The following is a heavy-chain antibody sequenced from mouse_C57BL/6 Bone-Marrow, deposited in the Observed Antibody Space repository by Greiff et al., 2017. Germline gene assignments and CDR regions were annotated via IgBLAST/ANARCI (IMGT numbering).Heavy chain of an antibody. CDR1: GYTFTDYE. V-gene: IGHV1-15*01. CDR3: TRKYYSNYGGNY. CDR2: IDPETGGT. D-gene: IGHD2-5*01. Sequence: VQRVESGAELVRPGASVTLSCKASGYTFTDYEMHWVKQTPVHGLEWIGAIDPETGGTAYNQKFKGKAILTADKSSSTAYMELRSLTSEDSAVYYCTRKYYSNYGGNYWGQGTTLTVSS. J-gene: IGHJ2*01.